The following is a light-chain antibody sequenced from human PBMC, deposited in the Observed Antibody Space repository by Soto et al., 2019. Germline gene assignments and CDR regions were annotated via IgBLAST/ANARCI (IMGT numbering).Light chain of an antibody. CDR2: EGS. CDR3: CSYAGSSTPVV. V-gene: IGLV2-23*01. CDR1: SSDVGSYNL. J-gene: IGLJ2*01. Sequence: QSVLTQPASVSGSPGQSITLSCTGTSSDVGSYNLVSWYQQHPGKAPKLMIYEGSKRLSGVSNRFSGSKSGNTASLPISGLQAEDEADYYCCSYAGSSTPVVFGGGTKLT.